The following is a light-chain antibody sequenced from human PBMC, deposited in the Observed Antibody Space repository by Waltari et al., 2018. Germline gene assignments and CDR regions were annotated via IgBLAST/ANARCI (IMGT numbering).Light chain of an antibody. V-gene: IGLV1-40*01. Sequence: QSVLTQPPSVSGAPGQRVTISCTGSWSNIGAGYDVHWYQQLPGKAHTLLIYGINTRPPGVPDRFFGSKSGTSASLAIPGLQPEDEADYYCQSYDTSLGVVFGGGTKLTVL. CDR1: WSNIGAGYD. CDR2: GIN. CDR3: QSYDTSLGVV. J-gene: IGLJ2*01.